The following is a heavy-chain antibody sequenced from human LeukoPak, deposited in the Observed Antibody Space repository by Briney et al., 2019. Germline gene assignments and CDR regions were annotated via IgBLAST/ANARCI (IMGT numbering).Heavy chain of an antibody. V-gene: IGHV4-39*07. CDR3: ARDRYYEPLDY. CDR1: GGSISSSSYY. J-gene: IGHJ4*02. Sequence: SETLSLTCTVSGGSISSSSYYWGWIRQPPGKGLEWIGSIYYTGSTYYNPSLKSRVTISVDTSKNQFSLQLRSVTAADTAVYYCARDRYYEPLDYWGQGTLVTVST. D-gene: IGHD3-22*01. CDR2: IYYTGST.